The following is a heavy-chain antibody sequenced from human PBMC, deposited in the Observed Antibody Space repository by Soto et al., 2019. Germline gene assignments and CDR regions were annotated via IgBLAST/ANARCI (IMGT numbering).Heavy chain of an antibody. V-gene: IGHV3-66*01. CDR1: GFTVSSNY. D-gene: IGHD6-13*01. CDR3: ARDCLYSSSEAFDY. J-gene: IGHJ4*02. Sequence: GGSLRLSCAASGFTVSSNYMSWVRQAPGKGLEWVSVIYSGGSTYYADSVKGRFTISRDNSKNTLYLQMNSLRAEDTAVYYCARDCLYSSSEAFDYWGQGTLVTVSS. CDR2: IYSGGST.